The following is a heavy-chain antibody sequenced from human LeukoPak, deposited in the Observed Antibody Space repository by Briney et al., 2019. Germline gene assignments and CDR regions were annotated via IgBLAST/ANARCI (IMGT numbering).Heavy chain of an antibody. CDR2: IKRDGSEK. CDR1: GLTFSSYW. V-gene: IGHV3-7*01. D-gene: IGHD6-19*01. Sequence: GGSLRLSCAASGLTFSSYWMTWVRQAPGKGLEWVANIKRDGSEKYYVDSVKGRFTISRDNTKNSLYLQMNSLRAEDTAVYYCARRDSSGWYYFDYWGQGTLVTVSS. J-gene: IGHJ4*02. CDR3: ARRDSSGWYYFDY.